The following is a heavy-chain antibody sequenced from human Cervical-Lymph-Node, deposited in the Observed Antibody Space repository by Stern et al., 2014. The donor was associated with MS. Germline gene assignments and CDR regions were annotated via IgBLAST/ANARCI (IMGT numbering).Heavy chain of an antibody. V-gene: IGHV2-5*02. CDR1: GFSVATAGVG. CDR2: LYWDEDK. J-gene: IGHJ4*02. CDR3: AHSRVKYCRGGTCYSSLFDY. Sequence: QITLKESGPTLVKPTQTVTLTCTLSGFSVATAGVGVGGIRKPQGKALEWLGLLYWDEDKLYSPSLKNRLTIIKDSSKNQVVLTMTNVDPVDTATYYCAHSRVKYCRGGTCYSSLFDYWGQGTLVTVSS. D-gene: IGHD2-15*01.